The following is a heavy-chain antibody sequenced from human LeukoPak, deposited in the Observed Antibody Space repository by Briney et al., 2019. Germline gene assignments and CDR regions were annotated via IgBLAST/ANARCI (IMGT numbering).Heavy chain of an antibody. Sequence: PGGSLRLSCAASGFTFSSYAMHWVRQAPGKGLEWVAVISYDGSNKYYADSVKGRFTISRDNSKNTLYLQMNSLRAEDTAVYHCARETGIWGQGTMVTVSS. J-gene: IGHJ3*02. CDR1: GFTFSSYA. CDR2: ISYDGSNK. V-gene: IGHV3-30-3*01. CDR3: ARETGI.